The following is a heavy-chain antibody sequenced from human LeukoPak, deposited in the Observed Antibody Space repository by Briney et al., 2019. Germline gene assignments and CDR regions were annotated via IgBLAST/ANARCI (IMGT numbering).Heavy chain of an antibody. D-gene: IGHD3-22*01. Sequence: GASVKVSCKVSGYTLTELSMHWVRQAPGKGLEWMGGFDPEDGETIYAQKFQGRVTITADESTSTAYMELSSLRSEDTAVYYCARVPQTYYYDSSGYYEFSYGMDVWGQGTTVTVSS. CDR3: ARVPQTYYYDSSGYYEFSYGMDV. CDR1: GYTLTELS. J-gene: IGHJ6*02. CDR2: FDPEDGET. V-gene: IGHV1-24*01.